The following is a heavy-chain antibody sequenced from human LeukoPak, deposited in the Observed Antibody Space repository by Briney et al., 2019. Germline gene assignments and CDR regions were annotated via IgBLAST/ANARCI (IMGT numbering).Heavy chain of an antibody. CDR1: GGTFSSYA. CDR3: ARLNSSSWYRFVFDY. CDR2: IIPILGIA. J-gene: IGHJ4*02. Sequence: SVKVSCKASGGTFSSYAISWVRQAPGQGLEWMGRIIPILGIANYAQKFQGRVTITADKSTSTAYMELSSLRSEDTAVYYCARLNSSSWYRFVFDYWGQGTLVTVSS. V-gene: IGHV1-69*04. D-gene: IGHD6-13*01.